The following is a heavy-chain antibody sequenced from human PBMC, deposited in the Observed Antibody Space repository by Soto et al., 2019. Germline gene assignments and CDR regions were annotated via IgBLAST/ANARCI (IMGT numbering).Heavy chain of an antibody. CDR3: ARWGLGAAAGPDY. V-gene: IGHV4-39*01. J-gene: IGHJ4*02. Sequence: SETLSLTCTVSGGSISSSSYYWGWIRQPPGKGLEWIGSIYYSGSTYYNPSLKSRVTISVDTSKNQFSLKLSSVTAADTAVYYCARWGLGAAAGPDYWGQGTLVTVS. CDR2: IYYSGST. CDR1: GGSISSSSYY. D-gene: IGHD6-13*01.